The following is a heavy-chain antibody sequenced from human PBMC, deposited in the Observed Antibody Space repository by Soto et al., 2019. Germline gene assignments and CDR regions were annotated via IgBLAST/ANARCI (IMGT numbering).Heavy chain of an antibody. V-gene: IGHV5-51*01. CDR2: IYPGDSDT. J-gene: IGHJ4*02. CDR1: LYSFTSYW. Sequence: SLKISCKCSLYSFTSYWSCWVLQMPLKGLECMGIIYPGDSDTRYSPSFQGQVTISADKSISTAYLQWSSLKASDTAMYYCARPSGYDAREINYFDYWGQGTLVTVSS. CDR3: ARPSGYDAREINYFDY. D-gene: IGHD5-12*01.